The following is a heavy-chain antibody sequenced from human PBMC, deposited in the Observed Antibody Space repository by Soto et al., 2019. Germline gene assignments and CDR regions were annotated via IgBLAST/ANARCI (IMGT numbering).Heavy chain of an antibody. D-gene: IGHD3-22*01. CDR2: ISAYNGNT. J-gene: IGHJ4*02. V-gene: IGHV1-18*01. CDR1: GYTFTNYG. Sequence: ASVKVSCKASGYTFTNYGITWVRQAPGQGLEWMGWISAYNGNTKYAQRLQGRVTMTTDTSTSTAYMELRGLRSDDTAVYYCARVNSGDSMHRSVYYYWGQGTLVTVSS. CDR3: ARVNSGDSMHRSVYYY.